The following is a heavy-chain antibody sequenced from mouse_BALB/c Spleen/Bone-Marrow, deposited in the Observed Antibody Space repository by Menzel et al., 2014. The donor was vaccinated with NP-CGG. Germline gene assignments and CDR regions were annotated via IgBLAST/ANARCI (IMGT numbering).Heavy chain of an antibody. Sequence: VKLLESGAELVKPGASVKLSCKASGYTFTSYYMYWVKQRPGQGLEWIGEIDPSSGGTNFNEKVKSKATLTVDKSSSTAYKQLSSLTSEDSAVYYCTRSGPGFAYWGQGTLVTVSA. CDR1: GYTFTSYY. CDR2: IDPSSGGT. CDR3: TRSGPGFAY. J-gene: IGHJ3*01. V-gene: IGHV1S81*02.